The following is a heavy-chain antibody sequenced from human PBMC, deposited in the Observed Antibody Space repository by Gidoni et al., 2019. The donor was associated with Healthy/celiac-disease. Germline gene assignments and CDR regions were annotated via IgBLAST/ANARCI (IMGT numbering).Heavy chain of an antibody. V-gene: IGHV3-23*01. CDR2: ISGSGGRT. J-gene: IGHJ4*02. CDR3: AATDGAEDFFDY. D-gene: IGHD1-26*01. Sequence: EVQLLESGGGLVQPGGSLRLSCAASGFTFSSYALSWVRQAPGKGLEWVSAISGSGGRTYYADSVKGRFTISRDNSKNTLYLQMNSLRAEDTAVYYCAATDGAEDFFDYWGQGTLVTVSS. CDR1: GFTFSSYA.